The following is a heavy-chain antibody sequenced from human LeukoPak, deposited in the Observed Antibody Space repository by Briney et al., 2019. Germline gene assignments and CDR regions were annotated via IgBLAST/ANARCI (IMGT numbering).Heavy chain of an antibody. D-gene: IGHD6-13*01. CDR1: GFTFSDYY. J-gene: IGHJ4*02. CDR3: TRRPYSSSWYYFDY. V-gene: IGHV3-11*04. Sequence: GGSLRLSCTVSGFTFSDYYMSWVRQAPGKGLEWVSYISSSGSMLHYADSVEGRFTISRDNAKNSLYLQMSSVRVEDTAVYYCTRRPYSSSWYYFDYWGQGTLVTVSS. CDR2: ISSSGSML.